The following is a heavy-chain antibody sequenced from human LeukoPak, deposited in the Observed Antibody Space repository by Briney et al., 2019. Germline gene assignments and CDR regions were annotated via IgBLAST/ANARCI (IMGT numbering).Heavy chain of an antibody. CDR3: AKVGDCSSTSCYRP. CDR1: GFTFSSYA. CDR2: ISGSGGST. V-gene: IGHV3-23*01. Sequence: GSLRLSCAASGFTFSSYAMSWVRQAPGKGLEWVSAISGSGGSTYYADSVKGRFTISRDNSKNTPYLQMNSLRAEDTAVYYCAKVGDCSSTSCYRPWGQGTLVTVSS. D-gene: IGHD2-2*01. J-gene: IGHJ5*02.